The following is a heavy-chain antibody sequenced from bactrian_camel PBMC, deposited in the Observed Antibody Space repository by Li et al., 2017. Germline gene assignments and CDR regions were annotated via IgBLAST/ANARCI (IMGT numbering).Heavy chain of an antibody. V-gene: IGHV3S54*01. CDR1: GYSYRRNC. J-gene: IGHJ6*01. CDR3: VIGPPPGWVDGPDFGY. CDR2: IDLGSGRT. Sequence: QVQLVESGGGSVQAGGSLRLSCTASGYSYRRNCMGWSRQALGKEREGVASIDLGSGRTYYPDSVTGRFTFSRDNAKSTVYLRMNSLKTEDTAVYFCVIGPPPGWVDGPDFGYWGQGTQVTVS. D-gene: IGHD5*01.